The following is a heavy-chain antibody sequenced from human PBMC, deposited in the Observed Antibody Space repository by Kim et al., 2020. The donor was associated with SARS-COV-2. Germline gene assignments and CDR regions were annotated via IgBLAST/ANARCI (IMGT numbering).Heavy chain of an antibody. D-gene: IGHD4-17*01. V-gene: IGHV1-69*02. CDR3: ARAHDYGGNFAY. Sequence: NYAQKFQGRVTITADKSTSTAYMELSSLRSEDTAVYYCARAHDYGGNFAYWGQGTLVTVSS. J-gene: IGHJ4*02.